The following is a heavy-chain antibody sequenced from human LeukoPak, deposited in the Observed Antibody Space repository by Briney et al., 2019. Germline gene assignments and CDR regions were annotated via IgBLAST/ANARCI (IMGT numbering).Heavy chain of an antibody. J-gene: IGHJ2*01. Sequence: SETLSLTCTVSGGSVSSGTYYWGWIRQPPGEGLEWIGYIYYSGSTNYNPSLKSRVTISVDTSKNQFSLKLSSVTAADTAVYYCATDHRLGTGWYFDLWGRGTLVTVSS. CDR3: ATDHRLGTGWYFDL. V-gene: IGHV4-61*01. CDR1: GGSVSSGTYY. CDR2: IYYSGST. D-gene: IGHD7-27*01.